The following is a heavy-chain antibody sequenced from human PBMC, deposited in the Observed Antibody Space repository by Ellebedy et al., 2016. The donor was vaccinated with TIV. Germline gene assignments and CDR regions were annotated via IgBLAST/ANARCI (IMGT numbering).Heavy chain of an antibody. CDR3: ARVLTGYNKWYVFDS. J-gene: IGHJ4*02. CDR2: IYYSGSN. V-gene: IGHV4-59*01. CDR1: DGSISRYY. Sequence: MPSETLSLTCTVSDGSISRYYWSWLRQSPGKGLEWIGYIYYSGSNNYNPSLKSRVSLSLETSERQFSLNLSSVTAADTAIYYCARVLTGYNKWYVFDSWGQGVMVTVSS. D-gene: IGHD3-9*01.